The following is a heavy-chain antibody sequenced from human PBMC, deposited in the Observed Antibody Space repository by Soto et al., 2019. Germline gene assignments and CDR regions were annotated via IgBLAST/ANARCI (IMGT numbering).Heavy chain of an antibody. CDR3: AKDAISGDGIWLMDS. V-gene: IGHV3-23*01. D-gene: IGHD4-17*01. CDR2: LLRSGSSA. CDR1: GFTFRNYA. J-gene: IGHJ5*02. Sequence: GSLLLSCAAYGFTFRNYAMTGARQAPGKGLEWVSILLRSGSSAYYADSVRGRFTISSDTSANSLYLQMDNLRAEDTAIYYCAKDAISGDGIWLMDSWGQGTVVTVSS.